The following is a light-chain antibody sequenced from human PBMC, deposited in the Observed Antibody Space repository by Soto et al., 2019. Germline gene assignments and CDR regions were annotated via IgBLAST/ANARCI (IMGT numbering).Light chain of an antibody. CDR2: DAS. CDR1: QSVSSY. Sequence: EIVLTQSPATLSLSPGERAPLSCMASQSVSSYLAWYQQKPGQAPRLLIYDASNRATGIPARFSGSGSGTDFTLTISSLEPEDFAVYYCQQRSNWPTFGEGTRVEIK. CDR3: QQRSNWPT. J-gene: IGKJ5*01. V-gene: IGKV3-11*01.